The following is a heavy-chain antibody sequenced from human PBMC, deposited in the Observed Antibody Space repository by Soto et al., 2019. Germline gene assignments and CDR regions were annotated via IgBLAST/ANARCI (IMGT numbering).Heavy chain of an antibody. V-gene: IGHV3-30*03. CDR2: ISYDGSNT. D-gene: IGHD3-10*01. J-gene: IGHJ4*02. CDR1: GFPFTTYG. CDR3: VGGQYYFDC. Sequence: QVLLVESGGGVVQTGRSLRLSCAASGFPFTTYGMHWVREGPGKGLEWVAVISYDGSNTYYADSVKGRFTISRDNSKNTLYLQMNSLRTEDTALYYCVGGQYYFDCRGQGTLVTVSS.